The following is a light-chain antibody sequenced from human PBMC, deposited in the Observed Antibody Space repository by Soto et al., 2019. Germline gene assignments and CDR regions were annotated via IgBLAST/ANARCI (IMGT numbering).Light chain of an antibody. V-gene: IGKV3-15*01. Sequence: ETVLTQSPATLSVSPGERATLPCRASQSVNNNLAWYQQELGQAHRVLIYGASTRDTGISARVNGSGSGTEVILTITSLQSEESGVYYCQEYNTWPWTSGKGTKG. J-gene: IGKJ1*01. CDR3: QEYNTWPWT. CDR2: GAS. CDR1: QSVNNN.